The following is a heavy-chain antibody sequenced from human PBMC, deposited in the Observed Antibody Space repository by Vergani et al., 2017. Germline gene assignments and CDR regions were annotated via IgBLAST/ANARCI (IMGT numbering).Heavy chain of an antibody. CDR1: GDSFSISGYY. V-gene: IGHV4-39*01. J-gene: IGHJ4*02. Sequence: QLQLQESGPGLVKPSETLSLICTVSGDSFSISGYYWGWIRQAPGKGLEWIGSFHFTDSTYSNPSRKSRVTISVDRSRSQFSLNLTSVSAADTAMYFGARQRPGSGWSPGDFDDWGQGILVTVSS. D-gene: IGHD6-19*01. CDR2: FHFTDST. CDR3: ARQRPGSGWSPGDFDD.